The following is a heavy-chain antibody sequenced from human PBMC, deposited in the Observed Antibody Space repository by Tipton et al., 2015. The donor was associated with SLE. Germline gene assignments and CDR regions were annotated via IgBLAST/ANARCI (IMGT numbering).Heavy chain of an antibody. Sequence: TLSLTCAVYGGSFSGYYWSWIRQPPGKGLEWIGYIYYSGSTNYNPSLKSRVTISVDTSKNQFSLKLSSVTAADTAVYYCARDRGSGAFDYWGQGTLVTVSS. CDR2: IYYSGST. V-gene: IGHV4-59*01. J-gene: IGHJ4*02. D-gene: IGHD6-25*01. CDR1: GGSFSGYY. CDR3: ARDRGSGAFDY.